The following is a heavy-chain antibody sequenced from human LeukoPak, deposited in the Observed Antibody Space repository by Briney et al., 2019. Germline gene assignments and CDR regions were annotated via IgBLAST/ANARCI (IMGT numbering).Heavy chain of an antibody. V-gene: IGHV1-2*02. Sequence: GASVKVSCKASGYTFTGYYMHWVRQAPGQGLEWMGWINPNSGGTNYAQKFQGRVTMTRDTSISTAYMELSRLRSDDTAVYYCARDLDYSNYLIDYWGQGTLVTVSS. CDR1: GYTFTGYY. D-gene: IGHD4-11*01. J-gene: IGHJ4*02. CDR3: ARDLDYSNYLIDY. CDR2: INPNSGGT.